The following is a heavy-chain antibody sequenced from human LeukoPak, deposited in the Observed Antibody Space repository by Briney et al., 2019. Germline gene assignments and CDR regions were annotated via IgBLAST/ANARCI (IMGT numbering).Heavy chain of an antibody. CDR3: ARITMGGSYYRGWADDY. V-gene: IGHV1-2*02. J-gene: IGHJ4*02. Sequence: GASVKVSCKASGYTFTSYGISWVRQAPGQGLEWMGWINPNSGGTNYAQKFQGRVTMTRDTSISTAYMELSRLRSDDTAVYYCARITMGGSYYRGWADDYWGQGTLVTVSS. CDR1: GYTFTSYG. D-gene: IGHD1-26*01. CDR2: INPNSGGT.